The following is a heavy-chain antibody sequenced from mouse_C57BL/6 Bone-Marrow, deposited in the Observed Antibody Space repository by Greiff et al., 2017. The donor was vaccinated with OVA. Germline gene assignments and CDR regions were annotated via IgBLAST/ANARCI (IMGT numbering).Heavy chain of an antibody. V-gene: IGHV5-12*01. CDR2: ISNGGGST. Sequence: EVKLMESGGGLVQPGGSLKLSCAASGFTFSDYYMYWVRQTPEKRLEWVAYISNGGGSTYYPDTVKGRFTISRDNAKNTLYLQMSRLKSEDTAMYYCARVGKTPHYYAMDYWGQGTSVTVSS. J-gene: IGHJ4*01. CDR3: ARVGKTPHYYAMDY. D-gene: IGHD4-1*01. CDR1: GFTFSDYY.